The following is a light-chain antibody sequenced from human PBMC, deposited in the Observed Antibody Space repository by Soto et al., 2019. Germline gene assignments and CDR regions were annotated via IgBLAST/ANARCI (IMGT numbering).Light chain of an antibody. J-gene: IGKJ4*01. CDR1: RGIGST. CDR2: DTS. CDR3: QHYVNWPLT. Sequence: EVVMTQSPATLSMSPGERATLSCRASRGIGSTLAWYQQKPGQTPRLLIYDTSTRATGVPARFIGSASGTEFTLTITSLQSEDFAVYYCQHYVNWPLTFGGGTRVDNK. V-gene: IGKV3-15*01.